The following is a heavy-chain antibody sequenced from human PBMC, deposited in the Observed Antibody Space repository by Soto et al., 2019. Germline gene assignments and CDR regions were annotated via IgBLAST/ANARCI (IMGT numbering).Heavy chain of an antibody. Sequence: SVKVSCKASGFTFTSSAVQWVRQARGQRLEWIGWIVVGSGNTNYAQKFQERVTITRDMSTSTAYMELSSLRSDDTAVYYCARALRGLVPFDYWGQGTLVTVSS. CDR3: ARALRGLVPFDY. V-gene: IGHV1-58*01. D-gene: IGHD1-26*01. CDR2: IVVGSGNT. CDR1: GFTFTSSA. J-gene: IGHJ4*02.